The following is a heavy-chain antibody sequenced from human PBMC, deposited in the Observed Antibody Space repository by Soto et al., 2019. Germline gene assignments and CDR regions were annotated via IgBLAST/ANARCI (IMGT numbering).Heavy chain of an antibody. CDR2: IKSKTDGGTT. V-gene: IGHV3-15*07. Sequence: GGSLRLSCAASGFTFSNAWMNWVRQAPGKGLEWVGRIKSKTDGGTTDYAAPVKGRFTISRDDSKNTLYLQMNSLKTEDTAVYYCTSQLVVVAVLDAFDIWGQGTMVTVSS. J-gene: IGHJ3*02. CDR1: GFTFSNAW. CDR3: TSQLVVVAVLDAFDI. D-gene: IGHD2-15*01.